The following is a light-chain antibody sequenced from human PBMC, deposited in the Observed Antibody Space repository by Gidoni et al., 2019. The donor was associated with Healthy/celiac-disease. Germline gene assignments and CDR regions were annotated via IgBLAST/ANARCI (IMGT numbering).Light chain of an antibody. CDR1: QSVSSSY. CDR3: QQYGSSHSWT. CDR2: GAS. Sequence: DIVLTQSPGTLSLSPGERATLSCRASQSVSSSYLAWYQQKPGQAPRLLIYGASSMATGIPDRFSGSGSGTDFTLTISRLEPEDFAVYYCQQYGSSHSWTFGQGTKVEIK. J-gene: IGKJ1*01. V-gene: IGKV3-20*01.